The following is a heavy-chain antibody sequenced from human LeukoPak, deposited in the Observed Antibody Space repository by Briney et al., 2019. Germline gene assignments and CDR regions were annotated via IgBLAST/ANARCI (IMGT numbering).Heavy chain of an antibody. D-gene: IGHD3-10*01. J-gene: IGHJ5*02. CDR1: GSSISSYL. CDR2: IYNTGNI. CDR3: TRVILLTSPTMGSFDP. Sequence: SETLSLTCTVSGSSISSYLWSWIRQPPGKGLEWIGHIYNTGNINDNPSLKSRVTMSLDAPNNQFSLKLSSVTTEDTAVYYCTRVILLTSPTMGSFDPWGPGILVIVSS. V-gene: IGHV4-59*01.